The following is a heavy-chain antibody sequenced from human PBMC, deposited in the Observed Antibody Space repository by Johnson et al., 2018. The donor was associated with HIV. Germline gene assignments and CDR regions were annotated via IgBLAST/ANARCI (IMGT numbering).Heavy chain of an antibody. V-gene: IGHV3-7*05. CDR1: GFSFSNYW. J-gene: IGHJ3*02. CDR2: IKEDGSEE. D-gene: IGHD3-22*01. CDR3: ARVGDRARIVGGTDAFDI. Sequence: VQLVESGGGSVQPGGFLRLSCAASGFSFSNYWMSWVRQAPGKGLEWVANIKEDGSEEYYVDSMEGRFTISRDNAKNSLYLQMNSLRAEDTALYYCARVGDRARIVGGTDAFDIWGQGTMVTVSS.